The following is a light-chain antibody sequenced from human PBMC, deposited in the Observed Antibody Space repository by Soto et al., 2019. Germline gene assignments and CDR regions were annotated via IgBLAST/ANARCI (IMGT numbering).Light chain of an antibody. CDR3: CSYAGSSTFNV. Sequence: QSVLTPPASVSGSPGQSITISRTGNSSDVGSYNLVSWYQQHPGKAPKLMIYEGSKRPSGVSNRFSGSKSGNTASLTISGLQAEDEADYYCCSYAGSSTFNVFGTGTKVTVL. CDR1: SSDVGSYNL. J-gene: IGLJ1*01. V-gene: IGLV2-23*03. CDR2: EGS.